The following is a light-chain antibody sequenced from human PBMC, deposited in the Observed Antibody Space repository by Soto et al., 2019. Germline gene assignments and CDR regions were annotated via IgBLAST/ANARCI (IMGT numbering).Light chain of an antibody. V-gene: IGKV1-5*01. CDR2: DAS. J-gene: IGKJ1*01. CDR1: QSIFTY. CDR3: QQYNSSPWT. Sequence: EIQMTQSPSTLSASVGDRVTITCRASQSIFTYLAWYQQKPGRAPKLLIYDASSLESGVPSRFSGSGSGTEFTLTISSLQPVDFATYSCQQYNSSPWTFGQGPKVEIK.